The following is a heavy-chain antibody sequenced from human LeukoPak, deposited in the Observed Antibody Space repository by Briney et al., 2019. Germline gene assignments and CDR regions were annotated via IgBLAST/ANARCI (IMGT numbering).Heavy chain of an antibody. CDR2: IYHSGST. Sequence: KSSQTLSLNCTVSAGSSSSGDYYWSWIRQPPGKGLEWIRSIYHSGSTYYNPSRNSRVTISVDTSKKQFSLKLSSVTAADTAVYYCGREKTYYDYVWGSPRGAWFDPWGQGTLVTVSS. CDR1: AGSSSSGDYY. CDR3: GREKTYYDYVWGSPRGAWFDP. J-gene: IGHJ5*02. D-gene: IGHD3-16*01. V-gene: IGHV4-39*07.